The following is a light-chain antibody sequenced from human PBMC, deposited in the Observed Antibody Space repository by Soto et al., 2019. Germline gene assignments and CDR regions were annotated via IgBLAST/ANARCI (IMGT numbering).Light chain of an antibody. J-gene: IGKJ2*01. Sequence: DIQMSQSPSTLSASVGDRVTITCQASPSISSWFAWYQQKPGKAPKLLIYKASSLESGVPLRFSGSGSATELTLTISSLQPDEFATYDCQQYHTSIMYTFDQGTKLEIK. CDR1: PSISSW. CDR3: QQYHTSIMYT. CDR2: KAS. V-gene: IGKV1-5*03.